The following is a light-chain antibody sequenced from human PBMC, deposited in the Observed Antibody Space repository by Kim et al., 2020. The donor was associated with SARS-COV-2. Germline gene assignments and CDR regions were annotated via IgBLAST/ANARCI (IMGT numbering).Light chain of an antibody. V-gene: IGLV3-21*03. CDR1: TFAIKS. J-gene: IGLJ2*01. CDR3: HVWDTSNDRVV. CDR2: DDS. Sequence: PGKTAGITCGGDTFAIKSVCWYQQKPGQAPVAVIDDDSHRPSVVPERFSGSRSGNTATLTISGVEAGDEADYYCHVWDTSNDRVVFGGGTQLTVL.